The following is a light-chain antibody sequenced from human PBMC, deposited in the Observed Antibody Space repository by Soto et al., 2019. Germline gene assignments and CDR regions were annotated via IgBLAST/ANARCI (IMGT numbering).Light chain of an antibody. Sequence: EIVLTQSPATLCLSPGERATLSASASQSVSRNLAWYQQKPGQAPRLLIYDASNRATGIPARFSGSGSVTDFTLTISSLEPEDFAVYYCQQRSNLATFGPGTKVDN. CDR2: DAS. J-gene: IGKJ3*01. CDR3: QQRSNLAT. CDR1: QSVSRN. V-gene: IGKV3-11*01.